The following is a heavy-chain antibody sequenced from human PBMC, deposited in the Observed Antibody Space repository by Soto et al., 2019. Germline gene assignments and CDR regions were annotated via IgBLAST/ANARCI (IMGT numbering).Heavy chain of an antibody. Sequence: EVQLVESGGGLVQPGRSLRLSCAASGFTFDDYAMHWVPQAPGKGLEWVSGISWNSGSIGYADSVKGRFTISRDNAKNSLYLQMNSLRAEDTALYYCAKEVGDYYYMDVWGKGTTVTVSS. CDR2: ISWNSGSI. CDR3: AKEVGDYYYMDV. CDR1: GFTFDDYA. V-gene: IGHV3-9*01. D-gene: IGHD3-16*01. J-gene: IGHJ6*03.